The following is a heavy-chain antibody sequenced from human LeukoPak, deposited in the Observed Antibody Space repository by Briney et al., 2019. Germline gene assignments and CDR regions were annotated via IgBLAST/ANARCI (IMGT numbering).Heavy chain of an antibody. CDR1: GGTFSSYA. Sequence: VASVKVSCKASGGTFSSYAISWVRQAPGQGLEWMGGIIPIFGTANYAQKFQGRVTITADESTSTAYMELSSLRSEDTAVYYCARGLGIGPTHNNLFDYWGQGTLVTVSS. CDR2: IIPIFGTA. D-gene: IGHD7-27*01. J-gene: IGHJ4*02. CDR3: ARGLGIGPTHNNLFDY. V-gene: IGHV1-69*13.